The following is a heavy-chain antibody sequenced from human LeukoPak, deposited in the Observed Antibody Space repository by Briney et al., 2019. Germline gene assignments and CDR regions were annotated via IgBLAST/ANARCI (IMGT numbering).Heavy chain of an antibody. D-gene: IGHD3-22*01. CDR2: IYYSGST. Sequence: PSETLSLTCAVYGGSISSYYWSWIRQPPGKGLEWIGYIYYSGSTNYNPSLKSRVTISVDTSKNQFSLKLSSVTAADTAVYYCAREYYYDSSGYYYRWFDPWGQGTLVTVSS. V-gene: IGHV4-59*01. CDR1: GGSISSYY. CDR3: AREYYYDSSGYYYRWFDP. J-gene: IGHJ5*02.